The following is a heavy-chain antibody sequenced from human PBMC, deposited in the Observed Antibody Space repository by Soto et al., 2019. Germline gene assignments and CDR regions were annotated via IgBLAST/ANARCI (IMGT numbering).Heavy chain of an antibody. D-gene: IGHD1-26*01. CDR3: ARASYSAFDI. J-gene: IGHJ3*02. CDR2: INAGNGNT. Sequence: GASVKVSCKASGYTFTSYDMHWVRQAPGQRLEWMGWINAGNGNTGYAQKFQGRVTMTRNTSISTAYMELSSLRSEDTAVYHCARASYSAFDIWGQGTMVTVSS. V-gene: IGHV1-3*01. CDR1: GYTFTSYD.